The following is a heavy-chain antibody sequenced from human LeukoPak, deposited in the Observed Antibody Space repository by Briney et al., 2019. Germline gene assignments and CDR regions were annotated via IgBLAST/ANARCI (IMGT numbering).Heavy chain of an antibody. CDR3: ARDVSAVSGDIRANSFDY. CDR2: ISSSSSYI. D-gene: IGHD3-9*01. Sequence: GGSLRLSCAASGFTFSSYSMNWVRQAPGKGLEWVSSISSSSSYIYYADSVKGRFTISRDNAKNSLYLQMNSLRAEDTAVYYCARDVSAVSGDIRANSFDYWGQGTLVPVSS. V-gene: IGHV3-21*01. J-gene: IGHJ4*02. CDR1: GFTFSSYS.